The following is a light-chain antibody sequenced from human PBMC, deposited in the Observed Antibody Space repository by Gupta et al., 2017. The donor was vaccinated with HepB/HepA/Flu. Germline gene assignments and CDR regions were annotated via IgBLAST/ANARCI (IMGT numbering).Light chain of an antibody. Sequence: RCTITCRTSQNFSGNLHWYQQRLGKAPKLLISPTNCWESGVPSRFSGSESGTEFTLTISGLQPEDFATYYCHQSFNVPRTFGQGTRVDIK. V-gene: IGKV1-39*01. CDR2: PTN. J-gene: IGKJ1*01. CDR1: QNFSGN. CDR3: HQSFNVPRT.